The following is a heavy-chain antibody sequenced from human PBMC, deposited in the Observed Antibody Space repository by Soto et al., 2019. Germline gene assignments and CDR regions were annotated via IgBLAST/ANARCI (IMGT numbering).Heavy chain of an antibody. V-gene: IGHV1-46*01. J-gene: IGHJ4*02. CDR1: GYTFTSYY. Sequence: ASVKVSCKASGYTFTSYYMHWVRQAPGQGLEWMGIINPSGGSTSYAQKFQGRVTMTKDTSTSTVYMELSSLRSEDTAVYYCARDLGKPLTGTVKIDYWGQGTLVTVSS. CDR3: ARDLGKPLTGTVKIDY. D-gene: IGHD1-20*01. CDR2: INPSGGST.